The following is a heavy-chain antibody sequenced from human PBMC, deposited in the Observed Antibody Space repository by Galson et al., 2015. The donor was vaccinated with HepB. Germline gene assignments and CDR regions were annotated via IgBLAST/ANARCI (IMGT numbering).Heavy chain of an antibody. J-gene: IGHJ4*02. CDR2: MSSDGSTT. CDR1: GFIFNIYA. Sequence: SLRLSCAASGFIFNIYAMHWVRQSPGKGLEWVAVMSSDGSTTYYMDSLKGRFTISRDNSNNTLYLQINGLRPDDTALYYCATGGGWSYCDFWGQGTLVTVSS. V-gene: IGHV3-30*04. D-gene: IGHD2-15*01. CDR3: ATGGGWSYCDF.